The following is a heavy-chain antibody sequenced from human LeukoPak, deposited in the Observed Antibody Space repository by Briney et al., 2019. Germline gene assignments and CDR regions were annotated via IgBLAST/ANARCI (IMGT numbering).Heavy chain of an antibody. J-gene: IGHJ4*02. Sequence: SVKVSCKASGGTFSSYAISWVRQAPGQGLEWMGGIIPIFGTANYAQKFQGRVTITADKSTSTAYMELSSLRSEDTAVYYCASAGYGDYVFIFDYWGQGTLVTVSS. D-gene: IGHD4-17*01. CDR3: ASAGYGDYVFIFDY. CDR2: IIPIFGTA. V-gene: IGHV1-69*06. CDR1: GGTFSSYA.